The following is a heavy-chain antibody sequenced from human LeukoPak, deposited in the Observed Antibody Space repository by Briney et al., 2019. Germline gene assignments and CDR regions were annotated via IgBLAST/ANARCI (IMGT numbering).Heavy chain of an antibody. D-gene: IGHD3-10*01. J-gene: IGHJ4*02. CDR2: IYYSGTT. CDR3: ARGLPHYYGSGSYYNGGLDY. CDR1: GGSISSVRDN. Sequence: SETLSLTCTVSGGSISSVRDNWSWSRQHAGRGLEWIGYIYYSGTTNYRPSLKSRVTISVDPSKNQFSLKLSSVTAADTAVYYCARGLPHYYGSGSYYNGGLDYWGQGTLVSVSS. V-gene: IGHV4-31*03.